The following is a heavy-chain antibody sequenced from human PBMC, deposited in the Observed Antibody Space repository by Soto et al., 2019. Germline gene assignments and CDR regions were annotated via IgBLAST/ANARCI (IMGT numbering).Heavy chain of an antibody. Sequence: QVQLVQSGAEVKEPGSSVKVSCKASGGTSSSYPISWVRQAPGQGLEWMGRVIPILDISNYAQKFQGRVTITADKSTSTGYMELSSLRSEDTAVYYCAIWGHYGGLTGYANWFDPWGQGTLVTVSS. CDR1: GGTSSSYP. J-gene: IGHJ5*02. CDR2: VIPILDIS. D-gene: IGHD3-9*01. V-gene: IGHV1-69*02. CDR3: AIWGHYGGLTGYANWFDP.